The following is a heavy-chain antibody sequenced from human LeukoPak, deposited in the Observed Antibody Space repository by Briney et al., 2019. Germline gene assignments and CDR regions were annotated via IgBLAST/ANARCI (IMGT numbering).Heavy chain of an antibody. D-gene: IGHD4-17*01. J-gene: IGHJ3*02. CDR1: GGSISYYY. CDR2: IDYSGSI. V-gene: IGHV4-59*01. CDR3: ARGDYGAFDI. Sequence: SSETLSLTCTVSGGSISYYYWSWIRQPPGKGLEWLGYIDYSGSINYNPSLESRVTISVDTSKNQFSLKLSSVTAADTAVFYCARGDYGAFDIWGQGTMVTVSS.